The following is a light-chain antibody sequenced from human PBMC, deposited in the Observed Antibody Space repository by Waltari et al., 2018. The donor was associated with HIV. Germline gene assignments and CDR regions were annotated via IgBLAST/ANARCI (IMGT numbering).Light chain of an antibody. Sequence: QSALTQPASVSGSIGQSITISCTGTSSDVGSYKLVSWYQHHPGKAPKLIIYEVYKRPSGVSKRFSGSKSGNTASLTVSGLQAEDEADYYCCSYAGSSIPFGGGTKLTVL. J-gene: IGLJ2*01. CDR3: CSYAGSSIP. CDR2: EVY. CDR1: SSDVGSYKL. V-gene: IGLV2-23*02.